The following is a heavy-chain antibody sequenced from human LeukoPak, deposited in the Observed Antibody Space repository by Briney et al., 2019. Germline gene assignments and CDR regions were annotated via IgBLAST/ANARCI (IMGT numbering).Heavy chain of an antibody. CDR1: GGSISSSNYY. D-gene: IGHD3-10*02. Sequence: PETLSLTCTVSGGSISSSNYYWGWIRQPPGKGLEWIGSIYYSGSTYYNPSLKSRVTISVETSKNQFSLKLSSVTAADTAVYYCASHSSYVSPFRSWGRGPLVTVSP. J-gene: IGHJ5*02. CDR3: ASHSSYVSPFRS. CDR2: IYYSGST. V-gene: IGHV4-39*01.